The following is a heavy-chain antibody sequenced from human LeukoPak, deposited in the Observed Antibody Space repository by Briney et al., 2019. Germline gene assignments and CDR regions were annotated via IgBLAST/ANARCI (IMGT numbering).Heavy chain of an antibody. CDR1: GFTFSSYG. V-gene: IGHV3-30*02. D-gene: IGHD5-18*01. CDR3: ARDVVYSYGYYAFDI. CDR2: IRYDGSNK. J-gene: IGHJ3*02. Sequence: GGSLRLSCAASGFTFSSYGMHWVRQAPGKGLEWVAFIRYDGSNKYYADSVKGRFTISRDNSKNTLYLQMNSLRAEDTAVYYCARDVVYSYGYYAFDIWGQGTMVTVSS.